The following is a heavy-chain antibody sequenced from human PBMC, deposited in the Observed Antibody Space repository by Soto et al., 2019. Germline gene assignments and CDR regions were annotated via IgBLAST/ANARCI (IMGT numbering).Heavy chain of an antibody. CDR3: ARDGGCRDGYTVGCNWFDP. D-gene: IGHD5-12*01. V-gene: IGHV3-48*01. Sequence: TGGSLRLSCAASGFDFSSFSMNWVRQAPGKGLEWVSYINSISSTIYYADSAKGRFTSSRDNAKNTLYLQMNSLRAEDTAVYYCARDGGCRDGYTVGCNWFDPWGQGTLVTVSS. CDR2: INSISSTI. J-gene: IGHJ5*02. CDR1: GFDFSSFS.